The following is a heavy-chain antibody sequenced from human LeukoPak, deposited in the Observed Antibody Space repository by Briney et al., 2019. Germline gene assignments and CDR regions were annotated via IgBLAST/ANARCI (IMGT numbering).Heavy chain of an antibody. D-gene: IGHD6-13*01. V-gene: IGHV3-23*01. CDR2: IVGTTGTT. CDR3: VKDLSSWLLGVFDY. Sequence: GGSLRLSCAASGFPFSSYSMSWVRQAPGKGLEWVSGIVGTTGTTYYADSVKGRFTISRDKSKNTLYLEMNSLRAEDTAVYYCVKDLSSWLLGVFDYWGQGTLVTVSS. J-gene: IGHJ4*02. CDR1: GFPFSSYS.